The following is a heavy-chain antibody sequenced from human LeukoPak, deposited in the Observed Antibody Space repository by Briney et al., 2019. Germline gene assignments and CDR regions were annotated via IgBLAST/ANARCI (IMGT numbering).Heavy chain of an antibody. Sequence: GGSLRLSCAASGFTFSSYAMSWVRQAPGKGLVWVSRINSDGSSTSYADSVKGRFTISRDNAKNTLYLQMNSLRAEDTAVYYCASAYYSDTRGFDYWGQGTLVTVSS. J-gene: IGHJ4*02. V-gene: IGHV3-74*01. CDR3: ASAYYSDTRGFDY. CDR2: INSDGSST. D-gene: IGHD3-22*01. CDR1: GFTFSSYA.